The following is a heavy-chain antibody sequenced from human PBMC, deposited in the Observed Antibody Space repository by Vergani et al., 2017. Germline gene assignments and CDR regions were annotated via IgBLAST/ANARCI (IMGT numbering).Heavy chain of an antibody. Sequence: EVQLVESGGGLVQPGRSLRLSCAASGFTFDDYAMHWVRQAPGRGLEWVSAISGSGGSTYYADSVKGRFTISRDNSKNTLYLQMNSLRAEDTAVYYCAKGYGRYWYFDLWGRGTLVTVSS. CDR1: GFTFDDYA. V-gene: IGHV3-23*04. CDR3: AKGYGRYWYFDL. D-gene: IGHD4-17*01. CDR2: ISGSGGST. J-gene: IGHJ2*01.